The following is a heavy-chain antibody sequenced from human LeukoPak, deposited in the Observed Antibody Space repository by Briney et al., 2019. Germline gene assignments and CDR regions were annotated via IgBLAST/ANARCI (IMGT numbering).Heavy chain of an antibody. J-gene: IGHJ3*02. CDR3: ARVHDYSAFDI. CDR1: GFTFSDHY. D-gene: IGHD4/OR15-4a*01. CDR2: TRNKANSYTT. V-gene: IGHV3-72*01. Sequence: GSLRLSCAASGFTFSDHYMDWVRQAPGKGLEWVGRTRNKANSYTTEYAASVKGRFTISRDDSKNSLYLQMSSLKTEDTAVYYCARVHDYSAFDIWGQGTMVTVSS.